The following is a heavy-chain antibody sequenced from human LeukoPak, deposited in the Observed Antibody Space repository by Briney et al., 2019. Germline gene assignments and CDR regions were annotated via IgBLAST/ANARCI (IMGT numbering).Heavy chain of an antibody. CDR3: ARAAYNSSPDY. D-gene: IGHD6-6*01. Sequence: PGGSPRLSCAASGFTFSHYWMVWVRQTPEKGLVWVSYIVSDGSGTSYADSVKGRFTMSRDNAKDTLYLQMDSLRTEDTAVYYCARAAYNSSPDYWGQGTLVTVSS. V-gene: IGHV3-74*01. CDR2: IVSDGSGT. J-gene: IGHJ4*02. CDR1: GFTFSHYW.